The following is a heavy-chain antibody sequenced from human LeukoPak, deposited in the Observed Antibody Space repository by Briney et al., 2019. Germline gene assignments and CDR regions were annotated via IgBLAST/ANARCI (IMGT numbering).Heavy chain of an antibody. Sequence: GGSLRLSCAASGFTFSSYGMHWVRQAPGKGLERVAFIRYDGSNKYYADSVKGRFTISRDNSKNTLYLQMNGLRAEDTAVYYCARGGTKPEVFDYWGQGTLVTVSS. CDR2: IRYDGSNK. CDR3: ARGGTKPEVFDY. V-gene: IGHV3-30*02. CDR1: GFTFSSYG. J-gene: IGHJ4*02.